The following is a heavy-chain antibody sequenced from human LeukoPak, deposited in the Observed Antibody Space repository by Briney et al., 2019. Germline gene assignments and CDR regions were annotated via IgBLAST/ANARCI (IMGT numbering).Heavy chain of an antibody. J-gene: IGHJ5*02. Sequence: SETLSLTCTVSGYSISSGYYWGWIRQPPGKGLEWIGSIYHSGSTYYNPSLKSRVTISVDTSKNQFSLKLSSVTAADTAVYYCARAYYYDSSGYYCVYNWFDPWGQGTLVTVSS. CDR1: GYSISSGYY. V-gene: IGHV4-38-2*02. CDR2: IYHSGST. CDR3: ARAYYYDSSGYYCVYNWFDP. D-gene: IGHD3-22*01.